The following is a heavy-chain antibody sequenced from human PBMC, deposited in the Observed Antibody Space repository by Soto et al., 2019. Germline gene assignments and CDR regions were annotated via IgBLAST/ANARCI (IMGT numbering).Heavy chain of an antibody. CDR3: ARLRLSIYYYYYGMDV. Sequence: ASVKVSCKASGYTLTGYYMHWVRQAPGQGLEWMGWINPNSGGTNYAQKFQGRVTMTRDTSISTAYMELSRLRSDDTAVYYCARLRLSIYYYYYGMDVWGQGTTVTVSS. CDR1: GYTLTGYY. D-gene: IGHD3-16*02. CDR2: INPNSGGT. V-gene: IGHV1-2*02. J-gene: IGHJ6*02.